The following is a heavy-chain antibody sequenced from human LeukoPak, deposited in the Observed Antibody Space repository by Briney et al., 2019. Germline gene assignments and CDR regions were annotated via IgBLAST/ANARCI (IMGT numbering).Heavy chain of an antibody. D-gene: IGHD3-10*01. CDR1: GGTFSSYA. CDR3: AIMVRGVHDAFDI. CDR2: MNPNSGNT. J-gene: IGHJ3*02. Sequence: ASVKVSCKASGGTFSSYAISWVRQATGQGLEWMGWMNPNSGNTGYAQKFQGRVTITRNTSISTAYMELSSLRSEDTAVYYCAIMVRGVHDAFDIWGQGTMVTVSS. V-gene: IGHV1-8*03.